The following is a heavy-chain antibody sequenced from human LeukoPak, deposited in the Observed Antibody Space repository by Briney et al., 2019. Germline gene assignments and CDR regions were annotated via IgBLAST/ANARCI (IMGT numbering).Heavy chain of an antibody. D-gene: IGHD6-6*01. J-gene: IGHJ4*02. CDR3: ANGGSSSSMVAC. CDR1: GFTFSSYG. CDR2: IRYDGSNK. Sequence: GGSMRLSCAASGFTFSSYGMHWVRQAPGKGLEWVAFIRYDGSNKYYADSVKGRFTISRDNSKNTLYLQMNSLRAEDTAVYYCANGGSSSSMVACWGQGTPVTVSS. V-gene: IGHV3-30*02.